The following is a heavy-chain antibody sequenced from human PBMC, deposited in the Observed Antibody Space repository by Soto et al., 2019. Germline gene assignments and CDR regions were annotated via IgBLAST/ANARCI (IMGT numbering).Heavy chain of an antibody. CDR3: ARVVVPAATTYYYYGMDV. J-gene: IGHJ6*02. V-gene: IGHV3-30-3*01. CDR2: ISYDGSNK. D-gene: IGHD2-2*01. Sequence: GGSLRLSCAASGFTFTSYAMHWVRQAPGKGLEWVAVISYDGSNKYYADSVKGRFTISRDNSKNTLYLQMNSLRAEDTAVYYCARVVVPAATTYYYYGMDVWGQGTTVTVSS. CDR1: GFTFTSYA.